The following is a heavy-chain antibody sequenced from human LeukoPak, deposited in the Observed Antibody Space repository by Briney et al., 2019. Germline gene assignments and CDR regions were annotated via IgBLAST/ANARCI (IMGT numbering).Heavy chain of an antibody. CDR1: GCTFDDYA. D-gene: IGHD1-26*01. Sequence: GGSLRLSCAASGCTFDDYAMHWVRQAPGKGLEWVSGISWNSGSIGYAYSVKGRFTISSDNAKNSLYLQMNSLRAEDTALYYCAKDIGSGSYYDYWGQGTLVTVSS. V-gene: IGHV3-9*01. J-gene: IGHJ4*02. CDR3: AKDIGSGSYYDY. CDR2: ISWNSGSI.